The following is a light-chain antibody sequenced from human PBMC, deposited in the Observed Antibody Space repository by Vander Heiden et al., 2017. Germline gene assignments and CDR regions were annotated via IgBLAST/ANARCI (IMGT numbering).Light chain of an antibody. J-gene: IGKJ1*01. CDR2: DAS. V-gene: IGKV3-11*01. CDR3: QQRSNWPRT. Sequence: EVVLTQSPATLSLSPGERATLSCRASQGVSSSLAWYQQKPGQAPRLLIYDASKRATVIPTRFSGSGSATDFTLTISSLEPEDFAVYYCQQRSNWPRTFGQGTKVEIK. CDR1: QGVSSS.